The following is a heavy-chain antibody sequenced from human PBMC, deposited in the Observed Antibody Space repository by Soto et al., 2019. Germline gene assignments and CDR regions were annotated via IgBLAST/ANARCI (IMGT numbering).Heavy chain of an antibody. CDR2: VYYSGTT. D-gene: IGHD3-22*01. CDR3: ARGLFGYDDGIYPSSDNWLDP. Sequence: PSHTLPLPSSLTEGPRNIGGRTRNCLSKTAGKGLEWIGFVYYSGTTYYNPALNRRVTISVDRAKSQFSLELRSVTAADTAVYFCARGLFGYDDGIYPSSDNWLDPWRQGFLVTV. J-gene: IGHJ5*02. V-gene: IGHV4-30-2*01. CDR1: EGPRNIGGRT.